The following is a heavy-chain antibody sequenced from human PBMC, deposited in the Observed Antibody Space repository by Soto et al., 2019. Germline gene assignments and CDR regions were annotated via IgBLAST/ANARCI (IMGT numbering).Heavy chain of an antibody. CDR3: ATAYVYDFENSNYYRDAFDI. Sequence: PGASLKISCKASGYSFSFYWIGWVRQMPGKGLEWMAIMYPDDSDIRYGPSFEAHVTISADKSTSTAFLQWSSLQASYSAMYYCATAYVYDFENSNYYRDAFDIWGQGTLVTVSS. J-gene: IGHJ3*02. CDR1: GYSFSFYW. D-gene: IGHD3-22*01. CDR2: MYPDDSDI. V-gene: IGHV5-51*01.